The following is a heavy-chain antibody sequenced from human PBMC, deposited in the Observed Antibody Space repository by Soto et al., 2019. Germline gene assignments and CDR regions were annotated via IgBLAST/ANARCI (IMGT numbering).Heavy chain of an antibody. V-gene: IGHV1-46*01. CDR1: GYTFPSHY. CDR2: INPSGGST. CDR3: ARHIGAPDYFNSTGYSHGSIDI. Sequence: EASVKVSCKASGYTFPSHYMHWVRQAPGQGLEWMGIINPSGGSTSYAQKFQGRVTMTRDTSTSTVYMELSSLRSEDTAVYYCARHIGAPDYFNSTGYSHGSIDIRGQGTTVSV. D-gene: IGHD3-22*01. J-gene: IGHJ3*02.